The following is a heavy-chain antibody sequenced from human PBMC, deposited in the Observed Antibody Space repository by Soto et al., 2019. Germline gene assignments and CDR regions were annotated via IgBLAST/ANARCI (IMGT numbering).Heavy chain of an antibody. D-gene: IGHD3-22*01. Sequence: QVQLQESGPGLVKPSQTLSLTCTVSGGSISSGDYYWSWIRQPPGKGLEWIGYIYYSGSTYYNPSLKSRVTIPVDTSKNQFSLKLSSVTAADTAVYYCARVLRGYYDNWYFDLWGRGTLVTVSS. V-gene: IGHV4-30-4*01. J-gene: IGHJ2*01. CDR1: GGSISSGDYY. CDR3: ARVLRGYYDNWYFDL. CDR2: IYYSGST.